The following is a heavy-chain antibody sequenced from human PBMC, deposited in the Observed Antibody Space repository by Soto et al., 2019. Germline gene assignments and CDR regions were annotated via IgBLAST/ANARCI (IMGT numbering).Heavy chain of an antibody. J-gene: IGHJ4*02. CDR3: TLYSTSSSSGDY. CDR1: GFTFSGAW. D-gene: IGHD6-6*01. V-gene: IGHV3-15*01. CDR2: ILRKTDGGTT. Sequence: GGSLRLSCAASGFTFSGAWMSWVRQAPGKGLEWVGRILRKTDGGTTEYAAPVKGRFTISRDDLKNTLDLQMDGLKTEDTAVYYCTLYSTSSSSGDYWGQGTLVTVST.